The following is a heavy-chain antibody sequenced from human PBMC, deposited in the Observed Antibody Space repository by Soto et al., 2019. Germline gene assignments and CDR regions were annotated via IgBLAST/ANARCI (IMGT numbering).Heavy chain of an antibody. J-gene: IGHJ6*02. CDR3: AREKYSYGYYYGMDV. CDR2: IKQDGSEK. V-gene: IGHV3-7*01. D-gene: IGHD5-18*01. CDR1: GFTFSSYW. Sequence: AGSLRLSCAASGFTFSSYWMSWVRQAPGKGLEWVANIKQDGSEKYYVDSVKGRFTISRDNAKNSLYLQMNSLRAEDTAVYYCAREKYSYGYYYGMDVWGQGTTVTVSS.